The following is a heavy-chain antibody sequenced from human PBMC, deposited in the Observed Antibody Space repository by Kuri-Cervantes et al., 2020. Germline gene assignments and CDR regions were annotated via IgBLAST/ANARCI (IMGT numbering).Heavy chain of an antibody. J-gene: IGHJ4*02. CDR1: GYTFTSYG. Sequence: ASVKVSCKASGYTFTSYGISWVRQAPGQGLEWMGWISAYNGNTNYAQKFQGRVTMTRDTSTSTVYMELSSLRSEDTAVYYCARSALGGYNYRLNYWGQGTLVTVSS. D-gene: IGHD5-24*01. CDR2: ISAYNGNT. V-gene: IGHV1-18*01. CDR3: ARSALGGYNYRLNY.